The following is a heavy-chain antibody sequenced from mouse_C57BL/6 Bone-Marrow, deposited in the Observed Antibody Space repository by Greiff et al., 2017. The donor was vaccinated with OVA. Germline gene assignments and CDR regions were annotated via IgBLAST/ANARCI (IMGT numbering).Heavy chain of an antibody. CDR1: EYEFPSHD. V-gene: IGHV5-2*01. CDR3: ARHGGYAMDY. J-gene: IGHJ4*01. Sequence: EVQGVESGGGLVQPGESLKLSCESTEYEFPSHDMPWVRKTPEKRLELVAAINSDGGTTYYPDTMERRFTISRDNTKKTLYLQMSSLRSEDTALYYCARHGGYAMDYWGQGTSVTVSS. CDR2: INSDGGTT.